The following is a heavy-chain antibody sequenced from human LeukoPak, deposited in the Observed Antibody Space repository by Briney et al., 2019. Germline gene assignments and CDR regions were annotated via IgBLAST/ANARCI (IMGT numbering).Heavy chain of an antibody. CDR3: ARDSGGYDLDYFDY. J-gene: IGHJ4*02. CDR1: GFTFSSYA. D-gene: IGHD5-12*01. Sequence: PGGSLRLSCAASGFTFSSYAMHWVRQAPGKGLEYVSAISSNGGSTYYANSVKGRFTISRDNSKNTLYLQMGSLRSEDTAVYYCARDSGGYDLDYFDYWGQGTLVTVSS. CDR2: ISSNGGST. V-gene: IGHV3-64*01.